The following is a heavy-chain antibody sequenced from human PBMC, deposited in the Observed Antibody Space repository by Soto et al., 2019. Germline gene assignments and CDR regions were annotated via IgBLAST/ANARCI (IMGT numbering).Heavy chain of an antibody. J-gene: IGHJ5*02. CDR3: ARTVGDTIRWFDP. CDR1: GYTFTTYG. CDR2: ISAYNGNT. D-gene: IGHD1-26*01. Sequence: QVQLVQSAAEVKKPGASLKVSCKASGYTFTTYGVSWVRQAPGQGLEWRGCISAYNGNTNYAQKLQGRLTMTTDTSTITVYMELRKLSSDDTAVYYCARTVGDTIRWFDPWGQGTLVTVSS. V-gene: IGHV1-18*01.